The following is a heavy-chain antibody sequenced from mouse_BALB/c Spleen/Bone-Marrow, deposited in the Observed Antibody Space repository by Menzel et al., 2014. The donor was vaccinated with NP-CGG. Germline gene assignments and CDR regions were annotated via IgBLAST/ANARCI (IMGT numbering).Heavy chain of an antibody. CDR2: VRSKSNNYAT. Sequence: EVKLVESGGGLVQPKGSLKLSCAASGFTFNTYAMNWVRHAPGKGLEWVARVRSKSNNYATYYADSVKDRFTISRDDSQSMLYLQMNNLKTEDTAMYYCVRLEAYWGQGTLVTVSA. CDR1: GFTFNTYA. J-gene: IGHJ3*01. CDR3: VRLEAY. V-gene: IGHV10-1*02.